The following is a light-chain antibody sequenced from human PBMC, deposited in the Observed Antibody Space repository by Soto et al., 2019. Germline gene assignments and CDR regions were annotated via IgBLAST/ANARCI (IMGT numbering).Light chain of an antibody. J-gene: IGKJ5*01. CDR3: QQYSSSPIT. CDR1: QSVSSSY. Sequence: EIVLTQSRATRSLSPGERVTLSCGASQSVSSSYLAWYQQKPGLAPRLLIYDASSRATGIPDRFSGSGSGTDFTLTISRLEPEDFAVYYCQQYSSSPITFGQGTRLEIK. CDR2: DAS. V-gene: IGKV3D-20*01.